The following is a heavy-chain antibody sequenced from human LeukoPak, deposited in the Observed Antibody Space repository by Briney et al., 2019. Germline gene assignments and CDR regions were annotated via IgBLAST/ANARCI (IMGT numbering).Heavy chain of an antibody. V-gene: IGHV1-69*05. D-gene: IGHD5-24*01. J-gene: IGHJ4*02. CDR1: GGTFSSYA. CDR3: AGSRDGYNFVFYYFDY. Sequence: PAASVKVSCKASGGTFSSYAISWVRQAPGQGLEWMGGIIPIFGTANYAQKFQGRVTITTDESTSTAYMELSSLRSEDTAVYYCAGSRDGYNFVFYYFDYWGQGTLVTVSS. CDR2: IIPIFGTA.